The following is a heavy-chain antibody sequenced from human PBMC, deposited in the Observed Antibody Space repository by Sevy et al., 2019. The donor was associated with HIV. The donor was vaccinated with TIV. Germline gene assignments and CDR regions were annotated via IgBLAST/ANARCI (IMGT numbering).Heavy chain of an antibody. D-gene: IGHD5-12*01. CDR3: ARATSGSNIYYAMDV. J-gene: IGHJ6*02. V-gene: IGHV3-33*01. CDR2: IWYDESDK. Sequence: VGSLRLSCAASGFTFSSHDMHWVRQAPDKGLEWVAVIWYDESDKYYADSVKGRFTISRDNSKNTLFLQMHSLSAEDTAVYYCARATSGSNIYYAMDVWGQGTTVTVSS. CDR1: GFTFSSHD.